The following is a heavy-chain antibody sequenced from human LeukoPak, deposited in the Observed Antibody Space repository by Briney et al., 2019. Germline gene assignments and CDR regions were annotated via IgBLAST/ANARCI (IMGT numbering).Heavy chain of an antibody. CDR1: GFTFDDYA. CDR3: AEMKAAAGTRDFDY. D-gene: IGHD6-13*01. J-gene: IGHJ4*02. CDR2: ISGDGGST. V-gene: IGHV3-43*02. Sequence: GGSLRLSCAASGFTFDDYAMHWVRHAPGKGLEWVSLISGDGGSTYYADSVKGRFTISRDNSKNSLYLQMNSLRTEDTALYYCAEMKAAAGTRDFDYWGQGTLVTVSS.